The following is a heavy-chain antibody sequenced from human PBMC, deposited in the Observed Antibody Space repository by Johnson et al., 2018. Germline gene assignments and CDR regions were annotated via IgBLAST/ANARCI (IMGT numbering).Heavy chain of an antibody. J-gene: IGHJ3*02. CDR1: GFTLSSYW. V-gene: IGHV3-74*02. D-gene: IGHD7-27*01. Sequence: VQLVQSGGGLVQPGGSLRLSCAASGFTLSSYWMHWVRQAPGKGLVWVSRISSDGSSTSYADSVKGRFTISRDNAKNTLYLQMNSLRVEDTAVYYCATGDSHAFDIWGQGTMVSVSS. CDR3: ATGDSHAFDI. CDR2: ISSDGSST.